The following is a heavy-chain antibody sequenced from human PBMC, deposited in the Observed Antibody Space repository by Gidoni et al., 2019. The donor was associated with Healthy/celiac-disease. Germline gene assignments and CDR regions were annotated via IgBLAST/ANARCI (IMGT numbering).Heavy chain of an antibody. Sequence: QVQLVESGGGVVQPGRSLRLSCAASGFTFSSSGMHWVRQAPGKGLEWVAVIWYDGSNKYYADSVKGRFTISRDNSKNTLYLQMNSLRAEDTAVYYCARDKATGTTAYYYYGMDVWGQGTTVTVSS. D-gene: IGHD1-7*01. CDR1: GFTFSSSG. CDR2: IWYDGSNK. J-gene: IGHJ6*02. V-gene: IGHV3-33*01. CDR3: ARDKATGTTAYYYYGMDV.